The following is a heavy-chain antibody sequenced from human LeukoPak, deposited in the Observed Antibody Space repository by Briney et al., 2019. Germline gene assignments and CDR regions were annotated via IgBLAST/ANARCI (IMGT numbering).Heavy chain of an antibody. Sequence: SETLSLTCTVSGGSISSHYWSRIRQPPGKGLEWIGYIYYSGSTNYNPSLKSRVTISVDTSKNQFSLKLSSVTAADTAVYYCAREGIEYSSSYYYYYYMDVWGKGTTVTVSS. CDR1: GGSISSHY. J-gene: IGHJ6*03. CDR3: AREGIEYSSSYYYYYYMDV. V-gene: IGHV4-59*11. CDR2: IYYSGST. D-gene: IGHD6-6*01.